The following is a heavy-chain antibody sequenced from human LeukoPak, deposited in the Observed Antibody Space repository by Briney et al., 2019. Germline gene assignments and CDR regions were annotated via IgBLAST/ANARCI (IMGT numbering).Heavy chain of an antibody. CDR3: ARDAPRGYCSSTSCPLGN. CDR1: GYTLTNYD. V-gene: IGHV1-2*02. D-gene: IGHD2-2*01. J-gene: IGHJ4*02. CDR2: INPNSGGT. Sequence: ASVKVSCKASGYTLTNYDINWVRQAPGQGLEWMGWINPNSGGTNYAQKFQGRVTMTRDTSISTAYMELSRLRSDDTAVYYCARDAPRGYCSSTSCPLGNWGQGTLVTVSS.